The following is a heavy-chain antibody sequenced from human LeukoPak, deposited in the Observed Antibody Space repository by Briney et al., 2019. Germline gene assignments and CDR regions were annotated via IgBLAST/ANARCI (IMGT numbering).Heavy chain of an antibody. CDR3: ATGYGDKASNLYYYYGMDV. V-gene: IGHV3-33*01. CDR2: IWYDGSKK. CDR1: GFTFSSYG. D-gene: IGHD4-17*01. Sequence: GGSLRLSCAASGFTFSSYGMHWVRQAPGKGLEWVAGIWYDGSKKYYADSVKGRFTISRDNSKTTLYLKMNSLRAEDTAVYYCATGYGDKASNLYYYYGMDVWGQGTTVTVSS. J-gene: IGHJ6*02.